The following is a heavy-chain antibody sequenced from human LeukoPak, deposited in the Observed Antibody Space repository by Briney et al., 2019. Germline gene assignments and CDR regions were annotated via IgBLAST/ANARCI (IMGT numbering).Heavy chain of an antibody. Sequence: PGGSLRLSCAASGFTFSGSAMHWVRQASGKGLDWVGRIRSKANSYATAYAASVKGSFTISRDDSKNTAYLQMNSLKTEDTAVYYCTRSLADYWGQGTLVTVSS. CDR1: GFTFSGSA. CDR2: IRSKANSYAT. CDR3: TRSLADY. J-gene: IGHJ4*02. D-gene: IGHD3-3*02. V-gene: IGHV3-73*01.